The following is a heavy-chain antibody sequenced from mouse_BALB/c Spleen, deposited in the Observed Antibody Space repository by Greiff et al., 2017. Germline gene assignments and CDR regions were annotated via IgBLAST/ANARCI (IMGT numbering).Heavy chain of an antibody. Sequence: EVKLQESGGDLVKPGGSLKLSCAASGFTFSSYGMSWVRQTPDKRLEWVATISSGGSYTYYPDSVKGRFTISRDNAKNTLYLQMSSLKSEDTAMYYCARHRGDYDGGYYAMDYWGQGTSVTVSS. J-gene: IGHJ4*01. CDR3: ARHRGDYDGGYYAMDY. D-gene: IGHD2-4*01. CDR2: ISSGGSYT. CDR1: GFTFSSYG. V-gene: IGHV5-6*01.